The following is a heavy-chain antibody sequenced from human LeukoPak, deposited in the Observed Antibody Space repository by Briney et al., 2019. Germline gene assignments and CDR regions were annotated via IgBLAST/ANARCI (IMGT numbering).Heavy chain of an antibody. CDR1: GFTFSNYW. D-gene: IGHD3-22*01. V-gene: IGHV3-23*01. CDR3: AKDGFDYYDSSGYYYFNY. Sequence: PGGSLRLSCAASGFTFSNYWMSWVRQAPGKGLQWVSAISGGGVAIYYADSVKGRFTISRDNSKNTLYLQMNSLRAEDTAVYYCAKDGFDYYDSSGYYYFNYWGQGTLVTVSS. CDR2: ISGGGVAI. J-gene: IGHJ4*02.